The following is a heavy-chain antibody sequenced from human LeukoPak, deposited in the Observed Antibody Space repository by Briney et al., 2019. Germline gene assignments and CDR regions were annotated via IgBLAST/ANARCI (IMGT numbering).Heavy chain of an antibody. V-gene: IGHV3-15*01. D-gene: IGHD1-26*01. J-gene: IGHJ4*02. CDR3: ANFPGAPADY. Sequence: GGSLRLSCAASGFTFSNAWMSWVRQAPGKGLEWVGRIKSKTDGGSTDYAAPVKGRFTISRDDSKNTLYLQMNSLRAEDTAVYYCANFPGAPADYWGQGTLVTVSS. CDR2: IKSKTDGGST. CDR1: GFTFSNAW.